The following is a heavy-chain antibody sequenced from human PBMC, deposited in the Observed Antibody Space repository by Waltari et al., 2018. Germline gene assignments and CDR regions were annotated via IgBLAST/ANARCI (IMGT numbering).Heavy chain of an antibody. CDR2: TYYRAKWYN. J-gene: IGHJ5*02. CDR3: AKWDSSSKTFDP. CDR1: GDNVPSKTVA. V-gene: IGHV6-1*01. Sequence: QVQLQQSGPGLVKPSQTLSPTCAISGDNVPSKTVAWTWIRHSPSRGLEWLGRTYYRAKWYNDYAVFVKSRIAINSDTSKNQFSLQLNSVTPEDTAVYYCAKWDSSSKTFDPWGQGTLVTVSS. D-gene: IGHD1-26*01.